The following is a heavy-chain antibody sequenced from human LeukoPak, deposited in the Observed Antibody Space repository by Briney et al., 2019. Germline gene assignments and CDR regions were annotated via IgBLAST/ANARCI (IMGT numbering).Heavy chain of an antibody. V-gene: IGHV1-69*04. CDR3: ARGGGARDYYYYYGMDV. D-gene: IGHD3-16*01. Sequence: GASVKVSCKASGGTFSSYAISWVRQAPGQGLEWMGRIIPILGIANYAQKFQGRVTITADKSTSTAYMELSSLRSEDTAVYHCARGGGARDYYYYYGMDVWGQGTTVTVSS. CDR2: IIPILGIA. CDR1: GGTFSSYA. J-gene: IGHJ6*02.